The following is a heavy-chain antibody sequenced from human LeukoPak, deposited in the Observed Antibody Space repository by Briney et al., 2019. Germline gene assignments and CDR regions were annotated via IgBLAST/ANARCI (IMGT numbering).Heavy chain of an antibody. D-gene: IGHD2-2*01. Sequence: GGSLRLSCAASGFTFSSYGMHWVRQAPGKGLEWVAVIWYDGSNKYYADSVKGLFTIPRDNSKNTLYLQMNSLRAEDTAVYYCARGRHCSSTSCLVEYWGQGTLVTVSS. CDR3: ARGRHCSSTSCLVEY. V-gene: IGHV3-33*01. J-gene: IGHJ4*02. CDR1: GFTFSSYG. CDR2: IWYDGSNK.